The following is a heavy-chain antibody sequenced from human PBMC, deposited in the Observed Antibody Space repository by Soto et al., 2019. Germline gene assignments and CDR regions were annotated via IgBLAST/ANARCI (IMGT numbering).Heavy chain of an antibody. CDR2: MNPNSGNT. Sequence: ASVKVSCKASGYTFTSYDINWVRQATGQGLEWMGWMNPNSGNTDYAQKFQGRVTMTRNTSISTAYMELSRLRSEDTAVYYCARLMRCCNSYYHYGMDVWGQGTTVTVSS. CDR1: GYTFTSYD. D-gene: IGHD2-15*01. CDR3: ARLMRCCNSYYHYGMDV. V-gene: IGHV1-8*02. J-gene: IGHJ6*02.